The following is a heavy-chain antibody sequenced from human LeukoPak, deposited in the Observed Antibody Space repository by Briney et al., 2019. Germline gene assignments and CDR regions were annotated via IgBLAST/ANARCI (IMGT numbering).Heavy chain of an antibody. Sequence: GGSLRLSCAASGFTFSSYAMHWVRQAPGKGLEWVAVISYDGSNKYYADSVKGRFTISRDNSKNTLYLQKNSLRAEDTAVYYCARGDYYYDSSPLDYWGQGTLVTVSS. CDR1: GFTFSSYA. CDR3: ARGDYYYDSSPLDY. CDR2: ISYDGSNK. V-gene: IGHV3-30*01. D-gene: IGHD3-22*01. J-gene: IGHJ4*02.